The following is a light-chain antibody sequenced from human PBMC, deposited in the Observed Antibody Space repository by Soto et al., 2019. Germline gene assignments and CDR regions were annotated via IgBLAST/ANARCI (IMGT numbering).Light chain of an antibody. CDR3: QQRSNWPPSLT. V-gene: IGKV3-11*01. CDR2: DAS. CDR1: QSVKSS. Sequence: EIMMMQSPATLSVSQGERATLSCRASQSVKSSLAWYQQKPGQAPRLLIFDASYRATGIPGRFSGSGSGTDFTLTISSLEPEDFAVYYCQQRSNWPPSLTFAGGTKVAIK. J-gene: IGKJ4*01.